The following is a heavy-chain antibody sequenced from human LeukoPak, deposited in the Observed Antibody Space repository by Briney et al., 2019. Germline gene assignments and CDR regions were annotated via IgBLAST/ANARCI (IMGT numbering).Heavy chain of an antibody. J-gene: IGHJ6*02. V-gene: IGHV3-11*01. D-gene: IGHD1-14*01. CDR3: ARGSLHHSSYGMDV. CDR1: GFTFSDYY. Sequence: GGSLRLSCAASGFTFSDYYMSWIRQAPGKGLEWVSYISSSGSTIYYADSVKGRFTISRDNAKNSLYLQMNSLRAGDTAVYYCARGSLHHSSYGMDVWGQGTTVTVSS. CDR2: ISSSGSTI.